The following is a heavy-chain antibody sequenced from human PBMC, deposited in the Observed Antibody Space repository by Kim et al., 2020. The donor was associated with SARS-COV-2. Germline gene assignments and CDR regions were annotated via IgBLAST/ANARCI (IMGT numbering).Heavy chain of an antibody. CDR3: AKEWGHYGSGSYFDY. V-gene: IGHV3-9*01. J-gene: IGHJ4*02. Sequence: GGSLRLSCAASGFTFDDYAMHWVRQAPGKGLEWVSGISWNSGSIGYADSVKGRFTISRDNAKNSLYLQMNSLTAEDTALYYCAKEWGHYGSGSYFDYWGQGTLVTVSS. CDR1: GFTFDDYA. D-gene: IGHD3-10*01. CDR2: ISWNSGSI.